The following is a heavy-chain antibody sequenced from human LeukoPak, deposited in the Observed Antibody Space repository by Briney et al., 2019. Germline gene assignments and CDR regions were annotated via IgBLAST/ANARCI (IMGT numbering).Heavy chain of an antibody. CDR1: GGSISSYY. J-gene: IGHJ4*02. CDR2: IHYSGST. D-gene: IGHD4-17*01. Sequence: SETLSLTCTVSGGSISSYYWSWIRQPPGKGLEWIGYIHYSGSTNYNPSLKSRVTISVDTSKNQFSLKLSSVTAADTAVYYCARAPLYGDYVGYFDYWGQGTLVTVSS. V-gene: IGHV4-59*01. CDR3: ARAPLYGDYVGYFDY.